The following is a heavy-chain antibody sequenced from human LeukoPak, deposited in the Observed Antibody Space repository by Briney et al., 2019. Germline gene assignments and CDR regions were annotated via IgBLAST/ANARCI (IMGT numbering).Heavy chain of an antibody. D-gene: IGHD2-15*01. J-gene: IGHJ3*02. CDR2: IYPGDSDT. Sequence: MGIIYPGDSDTRYSPSFQGQVTISADKSISTAYLQWSSLKASDTAMYYCARLLRVNYAFDIWGQGTMVTVSS. V-gene: IGHV5-51*01. CDR3: ARLLRVNYAFDI.